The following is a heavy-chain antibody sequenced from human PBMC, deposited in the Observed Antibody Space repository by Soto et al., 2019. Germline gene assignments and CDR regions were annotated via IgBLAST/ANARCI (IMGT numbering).Heavy chain of an antibody. V-gene: IGHV3-30*04. CDR1: GFTFSSYA. CDR3: ARELERVFDY. D-gene: IGHD1-1*01. J-gene: IGHJ4*02. CDR2: MAYDGRNK. Sequence: QVQLVESGGGVVQPGRSLRLSCAASGFTFSSYAMHWVRQAPGKGLEWVAVMAYDGRNKYYADSVKGRFTISRDNSKTTLYLQMNSLRIEDTAVYYCARELERVFDYWGQGTLVTVSS.